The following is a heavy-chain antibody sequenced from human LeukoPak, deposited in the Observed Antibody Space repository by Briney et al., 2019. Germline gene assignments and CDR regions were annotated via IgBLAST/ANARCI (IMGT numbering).Heavy chain of an antibody. CDR2: IYYSGST. Sequence: SETLSLTCTVSGGSMTNYYWSWIRQSPGKGLEWIGTIYYSGSTNYNPSLKSPVTISVDKSKNQFSLKLSSVTAADTAVYYCAREKGTTGTTLDYWGQGTLVTVSS. D-gene: IGHD1-1*01. V-gene: IGHV4-59*12. J-gene: IGHJ4*02. CDR1: GGSMTNYY. CDR3: AREKGTTGTTLDY.